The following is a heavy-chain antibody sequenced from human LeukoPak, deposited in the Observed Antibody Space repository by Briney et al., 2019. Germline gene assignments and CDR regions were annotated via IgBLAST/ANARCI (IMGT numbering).Heavy chain of an antibody. Sequence: SETLSLTCTVSGGPIFSYYWSWIRQTAGKGLEWIGRLYPGVGTDYNPSLKSRVTMSVDTSKKQSALKLSAVTAADTAVYYCARLKFYDSTGYSPGHYMDVWGKGTTVTVSS. CDR3: ARLKFYDSTGYSPGHYMDV. V-gene: IGHV4-4*07. CDR1: GGPIFSYY. J-gene: IGHJ6*03. D-gene: IGHD3-22*01. CDR2: LYPGVGT.